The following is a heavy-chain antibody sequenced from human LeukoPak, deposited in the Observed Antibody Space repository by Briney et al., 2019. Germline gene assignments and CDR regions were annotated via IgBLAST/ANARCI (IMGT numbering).Heavy chain of an antibody. CDR2: INHSGST. J-gene: IGHJ6*02. Sequence: SETLSLTCAVYGGSFSGYYWSWIRQPPGKGLEWIGEINHSGSTNYNPSLKSRVTISVDTSKNQFSLKLGSVTAADTAVYYCARGRSVVERRGLDVWGQGTTVTVSS. CDR3: ARGRSVVERRGLDV. D-gene: IGHD2-2*01. CDR1: GGSFSGYY. V-gene: IGHV4-34*01.